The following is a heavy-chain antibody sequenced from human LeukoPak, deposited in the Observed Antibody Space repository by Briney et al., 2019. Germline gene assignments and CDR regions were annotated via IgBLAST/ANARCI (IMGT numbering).Heavy chain of an antibody. CDR1: GGSFSDYY. Sequence: ASETLSLTCAVYGGSFSDYYWSWIRQPPGKGLEWIGYIYYSGSTYYNPSLKSRVTISVDTSKNQFSLKLSSVTAADTAVYYCASYYCSSTSCYTFGGYMDVWGKGTTVTVSS. CDR2: IYYSGST. V-gene: IGHV4-30-4*08. D-gene: IGHD2-2*02. J-gene: IGHJ6*03. CDR3: ASYYCSSTSCYTFGGYMDV.